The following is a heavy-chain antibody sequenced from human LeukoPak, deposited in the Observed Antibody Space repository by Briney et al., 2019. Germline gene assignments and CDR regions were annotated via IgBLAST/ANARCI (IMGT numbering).Heavy chain of an antibody. D-gene: IGHD1-26*01. CDR1: GGSISSYY. V-gene: IGHV4-59*01. CDR2: IYYSGST. J-gene: IGHJ5*02. CDR3: ARDLLRGSYFGWFDP. Sequence: SETLSLTCTVSGGSISSYYWSWIRQPPGKGLEWIGYIYYSGSTNYNPSLKSRVTISVDTSKNQFSPKLSSVTAADTAVYYCARDLLRGSYFGWFDPWGQGTLVTVSS.